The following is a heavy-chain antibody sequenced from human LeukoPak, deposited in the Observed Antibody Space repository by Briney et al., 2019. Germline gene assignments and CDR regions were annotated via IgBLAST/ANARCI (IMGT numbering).Heavy chain of an antibody. CDR1: GFTFSSYA. Sequence: GGSLRLSCAASGFTFSSYAMSWVRQAPGKGLEWVSAISASGGSTYYADSVKGRLTISRDNSKNTLYLRMNSLRAEDTAVYYCAKLMVRGVIWYYFDYWGQGTLVTVSS. CDR3: AKLMVRGVIWYYFDY. J-gene: IGHJ4*02. CDR2: ISASGGST. D-gene: IGHD3-10*01. V-gene: IGHV3-23*01.